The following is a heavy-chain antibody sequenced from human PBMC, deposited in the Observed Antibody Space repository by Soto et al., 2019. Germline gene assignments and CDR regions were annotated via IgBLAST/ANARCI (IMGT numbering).Heavy chain of an antibody. CDR3: SRVPASRDTSDC. J-gene: IGHJ4*02. Sequence: EVQLVESGGGLVQPGGSLRLSCAASGFTFSDYWMSWVRQSPGKGLEWVANIEHDGNAKNYLDSVRGRFTVSRDNAENTLHWQMNSLRAEDTAIYYCSRVPASRDTSDCWGRGTLVIVSS. CDR2: IEHDGNAK. CDR1: GFTFSDYW. V-gene: IGHV3-7*04.